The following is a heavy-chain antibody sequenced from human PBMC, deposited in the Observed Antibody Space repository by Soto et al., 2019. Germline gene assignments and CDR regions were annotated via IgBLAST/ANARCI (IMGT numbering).Heavy chain of an antibody. Sequence: EVQLVESGGRLVQPGGSLTLSCAASGFTFTNYWMHWVRQAPGKGLVWVSRIHYDGSNTRYADSVNGRFTISRDNAKNPLYLHLTSLEVDDTAVYYCAIDLYNFALGRARGGHWYFDLWGRGTLVTVSS. V-gene: IGHV3-74*01. CDR3: AIDLYNFALGRARGGHWYFDL. CDR1: GFTFTNYW. CDR2: IHYDGSNT. J-gene: IGHJ2*01. D-gene: IGHD3-10*01.